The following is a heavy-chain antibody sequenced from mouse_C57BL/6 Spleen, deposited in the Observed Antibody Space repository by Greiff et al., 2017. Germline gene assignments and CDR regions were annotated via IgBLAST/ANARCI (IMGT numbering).Heavy chain of an antibody. CDR1: GYAFSSYW. D-gene: IGHD2-4*01. V-gene: IGHV1-80*01. Sequence: QVQLQQSGAELVKPGASVKISCKASGYAFSSYWLNWVKQRPGKGLEWIGQIYPGDGDTNYNGKFKGKATLTADKSSSTAYMQLSSLTSEDSAVYFCARYDYEGAMDYWGQGTSVTVSS. CDR2: IYPGDGDT. CDR3: ARYDYEGAMDY. J-gene: IGHJ4*01.